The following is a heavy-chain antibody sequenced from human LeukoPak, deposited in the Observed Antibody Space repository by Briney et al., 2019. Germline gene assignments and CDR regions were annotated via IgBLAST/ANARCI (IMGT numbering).Heavy chain of an antibody. Sequence: SETLSLTCTVSGYSISSGYYWGWIRQPPGKGLEWIGSIYYSGSTYYNPSLKSRVTISVDTSKNQFSLKLSSVTAADTAVYYCATWYYYDSSGYRHHDAFDIWGQGTMVTVSS. J-gene: IGHJ3*02. D-gene: IGHD3-22*01. CDR2: IYYSGST. V-gene: IGHV4-38-2*02. CDR3: ATWYYYDSSGYRHHDAFDI. CDR1: GYSISSGYY.